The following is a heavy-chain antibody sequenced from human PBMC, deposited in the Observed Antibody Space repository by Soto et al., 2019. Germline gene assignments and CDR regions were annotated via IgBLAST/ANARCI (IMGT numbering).Heavy chain of an antibody. CDR2: IYYSGST. D-gene: IGHD3-16*01. Sequence: NPSETLSLTCTVSGGSISSSSYYWGWIRQPPGKGLEWIGSIYYSGSTYYNPSLKSRVTISVDTSKNQFSLKLSSVTAADTAVYYCARHVRDYPRWFDPWGQGTLVTVSS. CDR3: ARHVRDYPRWFDP. CDR1: GGSISSSSYY. V-gene: IGHV4-39*01. J-gene: IGHJ5*02.